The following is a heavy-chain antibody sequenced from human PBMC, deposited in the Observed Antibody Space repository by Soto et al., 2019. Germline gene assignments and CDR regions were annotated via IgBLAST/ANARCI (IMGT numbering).Heavy chain of an antibody. CDR3: ARDLLLSSGGTWYSGGFDY. V-gene: IGHV3-21*01. J-gene: IGHJ4*02. D-gene: IGHD2-15*01. CDR1: GFTFSTYS. Sequence: GSLRLSCAASGFTFSTYSMNWVRQAPGKGLEWVSSISSRSIYIYYADSVKGRFTISRDDAKNSLYLQVNSLRAEDTAVYYCARDLLLSSGGTWYSGGFDYWGQGTLVTVSS. CDR2: ISSRSIYI.